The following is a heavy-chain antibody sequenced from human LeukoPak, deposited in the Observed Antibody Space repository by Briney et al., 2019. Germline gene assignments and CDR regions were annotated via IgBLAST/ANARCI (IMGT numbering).Heavy chain of an antibody. J-gene: IGHJ3*02. CDR2: IRSKSSGGTT. CDR3: TRASRGWCDI. Sequence: PGRSLRLSCTGSGFSFGDSAMSWVRQAPGKGLEWVGFIRSKSSGGTTEYAASVKGRFTISRDDSKSIAYLQMNSLKSEDTAVYFCTRASRGWCDIWGQGTVVTASS. V-gene: IGHV3-49*04. CDR1: GFSFGDSA. D-gene: IGHD6-19*01.